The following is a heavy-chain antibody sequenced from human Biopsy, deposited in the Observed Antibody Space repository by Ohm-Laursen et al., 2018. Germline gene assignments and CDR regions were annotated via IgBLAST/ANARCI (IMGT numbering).Heavy chain of an antibody. CDR3: ARDYDTSGYYYVS. J-gene: IGHJ5*02. CDR1: GGSISSDY. V-gene: IGHV4-39*01. D-gene: IGHD3-22*01. CDR2: IFYRGST. Sequence: TLSLTCTVSGGSISSDYWGWIRQPPGKGLEWIGSIFYRGSTHYKPSLKGRVNISVDTSKNQFSLKLNSVTAADTAVYYCARDYDTSGYYYVSWGQGTLVTVSS.